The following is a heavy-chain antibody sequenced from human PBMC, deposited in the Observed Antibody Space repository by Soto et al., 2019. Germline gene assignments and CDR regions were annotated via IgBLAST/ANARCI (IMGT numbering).Heavy chain of an antibody. J-gene: IGHJ4*02. CDR2: MNPNSGNT. V-gene: IGHV1-8*01. CDR1: GYTFTSYD. Sequence: ASVKVSCKASGYTFTSYDINWVRQATGQGLEWMGWMNPNSGNTGYAQKFLGRVTMTRDTSTSTVFMELSSLRSADTAVYYCARGGHIAVVTASFDYWGQGTLVTVSS. CDR3: ARGGHIAVVTASFDY. D-gene: IGHD2-21*02.